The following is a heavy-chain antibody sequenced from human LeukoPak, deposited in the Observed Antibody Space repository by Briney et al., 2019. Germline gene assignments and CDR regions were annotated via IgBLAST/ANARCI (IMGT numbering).Heavy chain of an antibody. CDR3: ARYSSGPTLYNWFDP. CDR2: IYYSGST. Sequence: SETLSLTCTVSGGSISSSSYYWGWIRQPTGKGLEWIGSIYYSGSTYYNPSLKSRVTISVDTSKNQFSLKLSSVTAADTAVYYCARYSSGPTLYNWFDPWGQGTLVTVSS. D-gene: IGHD6-19*01. J-gene: IGHJ5*02. V-gene: IGHV4-39*01. CDR1: GGSISSSSYY.